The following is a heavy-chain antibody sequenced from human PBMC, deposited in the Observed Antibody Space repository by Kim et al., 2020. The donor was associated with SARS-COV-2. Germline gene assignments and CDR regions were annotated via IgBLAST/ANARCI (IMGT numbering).Heavy chain of an antibody. D-gene: IGHD4-4*01. J-gene: IGHJ6*02. V-gene: IGHV4-34*01. Sequence: SRVTISVDTSKNQFSLKLSSVTAADTAVYYCARGLTVTTYMGYYYGMDVWGQGTTVTVSS. CDR3: ARGLTVTTYMGYYYGMDV.